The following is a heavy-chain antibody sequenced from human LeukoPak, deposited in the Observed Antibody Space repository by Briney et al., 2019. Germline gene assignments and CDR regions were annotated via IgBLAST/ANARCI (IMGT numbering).Heavy chain of an antibody. CDR2: ISYNGSNK. CDR1: GFTFSSYA. Sequence: GRSLRLSCAASGFTFSSYAMRWVRQAPGKGLEWVSVISYNGSNKYYADSVKGRFTISRDNSKNTLYLQMNSLRAEDTAVYYCAKDSASSSDSFDIWGQGRMVTV. CDR3: AKDSASSSDSFDI. D-gene: IGHD1-26*01. J-gene: IGHJ3*02. V-gene: IGHV3-30*04.